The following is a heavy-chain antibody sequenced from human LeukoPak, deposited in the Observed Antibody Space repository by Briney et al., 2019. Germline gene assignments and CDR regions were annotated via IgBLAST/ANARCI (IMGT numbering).Heavy chain of an antibody. J-gene: IGHJ6*03. Sequence: SVKVSCKASGGTFSSYAISWVRQAPGQGLEWMGGIIPIFGTANYAQKFQGRVTMTTDTSTSTAYMELRSLRSDDTAVYYCARHPTAYMDVWGKGTTVTVSS. CDR3: ARHPTAYMDV. V-gene: IGHV1-69*05. CDR2: IIPIFGTA. CDR1: GGTFSSYA.